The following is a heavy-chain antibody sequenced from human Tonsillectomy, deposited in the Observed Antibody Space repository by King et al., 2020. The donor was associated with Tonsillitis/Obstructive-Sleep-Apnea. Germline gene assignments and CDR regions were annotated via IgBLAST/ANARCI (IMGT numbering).Heavy chain of an antibody. CDR1: GFTFSSYS. D-gene: IGHD5-18*01. Sequence: VQLVESGGGLVKPGGSLRLSCAASGFTFSSYSMNWVRQAPGKGLEWVSSISSSSSYIYYADSVKGRFTISRDNAKNSLYLQMNSLRAGDTAVYYCARADTAMDPFDYWGQGTLVTVSS. CDR2: ISSSSSYI. J-gene: IGHJ4*02. CDR3: ARADTAMDPFDY. V-gene: IGHV3-21*01.